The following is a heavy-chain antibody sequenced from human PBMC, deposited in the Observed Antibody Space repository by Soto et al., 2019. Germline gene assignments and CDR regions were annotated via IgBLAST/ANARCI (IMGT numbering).Heavy chain of an antibody. V-gene: IGHV4-39*01. CDR1: GGSISRSSYY. Sequence: SETLSLTCTVSGGSISRSSYYWCWIRQPPGKGLEWIGSIYYSGSTYYNPSLKSRVTISVDTSKNQFSLKLSSVTAADTAVYYCATTTRRNDFWSGYKWGGWFDPWGQGTLVTVSS. J-gene: IGHJ5*02. D-gene: IGHD3-3*01. CDR3: ATTTRRNDFWSGYKWGGWFDP. CDR2: IYYSGST.